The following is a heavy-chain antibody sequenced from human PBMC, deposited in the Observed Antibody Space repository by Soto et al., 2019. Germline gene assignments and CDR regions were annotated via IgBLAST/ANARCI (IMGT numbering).Heavy chain of an antibody. CDR1: GFTFSSYG. D-gene: IGHD2-15*01. CDR3: AQGVEAFDI. CDR2: ISYDGSNK. Sequence: QVQLVESGGGVVQPGRSLRLSCAASGFTFSSYGMHWVRQAPGKGLEWVAVISYDGSNKYYADSVKGRFTISRDNSKNPLFLQMNSLRAGDTVVEYWAQGVEAFDIWGQGTMVTVSS. J-gene: IGHJ3*02. V-gene: IGHV3-30*18.